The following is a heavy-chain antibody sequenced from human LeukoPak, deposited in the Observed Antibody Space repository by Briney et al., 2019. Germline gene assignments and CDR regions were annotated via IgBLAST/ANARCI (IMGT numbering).Heavy chain of an antibody. CDR3: AREGAAAGTAFYY. J-gene: IGHJ4*02. V-gene: IGHV4-38-2*02. Sequence: SETLSLTCTVSGYSISSGYYWGWIRQPPGKGLEWIGSIYHSGSTYYNPSLKSRVTISVDTSKNQFSLKLSSVTAADTAVYYCAREGAAAGTAFYYWGQGTLVTVSS. D-gene: IGHD6-13*01. CDR1: GYSISSGYY. CDR2: IYHSGST.